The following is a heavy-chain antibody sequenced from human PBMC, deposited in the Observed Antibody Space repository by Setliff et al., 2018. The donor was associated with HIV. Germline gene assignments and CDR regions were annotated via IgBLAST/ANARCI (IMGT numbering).Heavy chain of an antibody. V-gene: IGHV3-64D*06. Sequence: SLRLSCSASGFSFSKYAMHWVRQAPGKGLEYVSDISSNGFSTYYTESVKGRFTVSRDNSKNTLYLQMNSLRPGDTAVYYCVKSAGDFWNRGFDSWGQGTQVTVSS. CDR2: ISSNGFST. CDR1: GFSFSKYA. J-gene: IGHJ5*01. CDR3: VKSAGDFWNRGFDS. D-gene: IGHD3-3*01.